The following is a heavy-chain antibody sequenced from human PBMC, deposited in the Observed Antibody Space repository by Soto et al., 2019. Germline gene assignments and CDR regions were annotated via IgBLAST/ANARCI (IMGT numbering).Heavy chain of an antibody. D-gene: IGHD2-15*01. CDR3: ARDPHIVVVVAASPNNWFDP. Sequence: QVQPVQSGAEVKKPGASVKVSCKASGYTFTSYGISWVRQAPGQGLEWMGWISAYNGNTNYAQKLQGRVTMTTDTSTSTAYMELRSLRSDDTAVYYCARDPHIVVVVAASPNNWFDPWGQGTLVTVSS. CDR1: GYTFTSYG. J-gene: IGHJ5*02. V-gene: IGHV1-18*01. CDR2: ISAYNGNT.